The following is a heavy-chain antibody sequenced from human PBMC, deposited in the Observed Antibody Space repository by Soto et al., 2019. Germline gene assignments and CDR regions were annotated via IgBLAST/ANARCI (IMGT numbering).Heavy chain of an antibody. Sequence: QVQLVESGGGLVKPGGSLRLSCAASGFTFGDYYMSWIRQAPGKGLEWISYISITGTTIYSADSVKGRFTISRDNAKKSLYLQMNSLRAEDTAVYYCARANCFAVMQYYFDSWGQGTLVTVSS. CDR2: ISITGTTI. CDR3: ARANCFAVMQYYFDS. J-gene: IGHJ4*02. V-gene: IGHV3-11*01. CDR1: GFTFGDYY. D-gene: IGHD3-16*01.